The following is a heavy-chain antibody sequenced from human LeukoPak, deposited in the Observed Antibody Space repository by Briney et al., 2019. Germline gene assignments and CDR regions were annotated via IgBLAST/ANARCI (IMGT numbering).Heavy chain of an antibody. J-gene: IGHJ5*02. D-gene: IGHD3-10*01. CDR1: GGSIRSYY. Sequence: SETLSHACTVSGGSIRSYYWTWIRQPPGKGLEWIGYIYYTGSTNYNPSLKSRVTISVDTSKNQFSLKLSSVTAADTAVYYCARQALWFGEFTHGFDPWGQGTLVTVSS. CDR2: IYYTGST. V-gene: IGHV4-59*08. CDR3: ARQALWFGEFTHGFDP.